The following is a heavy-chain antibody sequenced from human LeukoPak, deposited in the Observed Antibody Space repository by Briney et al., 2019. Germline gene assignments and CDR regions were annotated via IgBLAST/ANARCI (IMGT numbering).Heavy chain of an antibody. Sequence: QSGGSLRLSCAASGFTFSSYWMSWVRQAPGKGLEWVANIKQDGSEKYYVDSVKGRFTISRDNAKNSLYLQMNSLRAEDTAVYYCAKVPPDYVWGSYPSFSFDYWGQGTLVTVSS. V-gene: IGHV3-7*03. CDR3: AKVPPDYVWGSYPSFSFDY. J-gene: IGHJ4*02. D-gene: IGHD3-16*02. CDR2: IKQDGSEK. CDR1: GFTFSSYW.